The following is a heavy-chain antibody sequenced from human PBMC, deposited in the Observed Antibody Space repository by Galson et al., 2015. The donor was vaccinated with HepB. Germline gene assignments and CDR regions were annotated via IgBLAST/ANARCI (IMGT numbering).Heavy chain of an antibody. CDR2: ISGSGGTI. CDR1: GFAFSSNA. J-gene: IGHJ4*02. Sequence: SLRLSCAASGFAFSSNAMSWVRQAPGKGLEWVSAISGSGGTIYYADSVRGRFTISRDNSKNTLFLQMNSLRAEDTAVYYCAKHSDYEFDHWGQGTLVTVSS. CDR3: AKHSDYEFDH. D-gene: IGHD4-11*01. V-gene: IGHV3-23*01.